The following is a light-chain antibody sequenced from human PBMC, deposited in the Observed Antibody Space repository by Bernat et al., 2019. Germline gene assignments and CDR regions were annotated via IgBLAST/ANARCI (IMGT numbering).Light chain of an antibody. J-gene: IGLJ2*01. V-gene: IGLV3-1*01. CDR2: QHN. Sequence: SYELTQPPSVSVSPGQTASITCSGDKLGDRYPSWYQQRPGQSPLLVIYQHNKRPSGIPERFSGSTSGNTATLTISGTLAIDEAAYYCQAWDGTTDVVFGGGTKLTVL. CDR1: KLGDRY. CDR3: QAWDGTTDVV.